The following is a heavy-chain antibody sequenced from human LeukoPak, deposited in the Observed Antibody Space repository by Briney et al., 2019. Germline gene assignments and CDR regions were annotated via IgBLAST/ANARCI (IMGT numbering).Heavy chain of an antibody. V-gene: IGHV1-69*01. CDR3: ARRNLLSYFFDY. CDR1: GGTFSSYA. J-gene: IGHJ4*02. CDR2: IIPIFGAA. D-gene: IGHD2-2*01. Sequence: SVKVSCKASGGTFSSYAISWVRQAPGQGLEWMGGIIPIFGAANYAQKFQGRVTITADESTSTAYMELSSLRSEDTAVYYCARRNLLSYFFDYWGQGTLVTVSS.